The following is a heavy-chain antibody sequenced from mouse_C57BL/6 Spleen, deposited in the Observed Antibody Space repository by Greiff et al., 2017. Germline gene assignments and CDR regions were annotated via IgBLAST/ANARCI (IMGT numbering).Heavy chain of an antibody. CDR3: AREGYYGSSPYWYFDV. D-gene: IGHD1-1*01. Sequence: QVQLQQPGAELVKPGASVKLSCKASGYTFTSYWMHWVKQRPGQGLEWIGMIHPNSGSTNYNEKFKSKATLTVDKSSSTAYMQLSSLTSVDSAVYYCAREGYYGSSPYWYFDVWGTGTTVTVSS. CDR1: GYTFTSYW. J-gene: IGHJ1*03. CDR2: IHPNSGST. V-gene: IGHV1-64*01.